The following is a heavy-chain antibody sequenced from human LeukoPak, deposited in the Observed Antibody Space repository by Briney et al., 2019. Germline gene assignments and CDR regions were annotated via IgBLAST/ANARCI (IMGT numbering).Heavy chain of an antibody. CDR2: IYPGDSDT. CDR3: ASAYSSGWYYFDY. V-gene: IGHV5-51*01. Sequence: GESLKISCKGSGYSFTSYWIGWVRQMPGKGLEWMGIIYPGDSDTRYSPSFQGQVTISADKSIGTAYLQWSSLKASDTAMYYCASAYSSGWYYFDYWGQGTLVTVSS. J-gene: IGHJ4*02. CDR1: GYSFTSYW. D-gene: IGHD6-19*01.